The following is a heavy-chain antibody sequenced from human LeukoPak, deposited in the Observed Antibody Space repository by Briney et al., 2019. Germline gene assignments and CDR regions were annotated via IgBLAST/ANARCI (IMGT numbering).Heavy chain of an antibody. V-gene: IGHV3-7*01. D-gene: IGHD6-19*01. J-gene: IGHJ3*02. CDR1: GFTFSYYW. CDR2: ISEDGSDK. CDR3: ARGGYSSGWFHAFDI. Sequence: PGGSLRLSCAASGFTFSYYWMSWIRQAPGKGLEWAAHISEDGSDKYYVDSVKGRFTISRDNSKNTLYLQMNSLRPEDTAVYYCARGGYSSGWFHAFDIWGQGTMVTVSS.